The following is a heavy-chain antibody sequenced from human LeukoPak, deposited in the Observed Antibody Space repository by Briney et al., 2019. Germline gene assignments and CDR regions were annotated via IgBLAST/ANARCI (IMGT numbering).Heavy chain of an antibody. J-gene: IGHJ4*02. Sequence: SGPTLVNPTQTLTLTCTFSGFSLSTSGMCVSWIRQPPGKALEWLARIDWDDDKYYSTSLKTRLTISKDTSKNQAVLTMTNMDPVDTATYYCARISRREDYYDSSGYYYTIDYWGQGTLVTVSS. V-gene: IGHV2-70*11. D-gene: IGHD3-22*01. CDR3: ARISRREDYYDSSGYYYTIDY. CDR1: GFSLSTSGMC. CDR2: IDWDDDK.